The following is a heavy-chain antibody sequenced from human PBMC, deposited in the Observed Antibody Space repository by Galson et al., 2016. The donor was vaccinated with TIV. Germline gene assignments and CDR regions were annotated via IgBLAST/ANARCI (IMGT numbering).Heavy chain of an antibody. J-gene: IGHJ4*02. CDR3: ARAMAAADSY. CDR1: GFTFSNYW. V-gene: IGHV3-7*01. Sequence: SLRLSCAASGFTFSNYWMSWVRQAPGKGLEWVANIKQDGSEKNYVDSVKGRFTISRDNAKNSVYLQMNSLRAEDTAHYYCARAMAAADSYWGLGTLVTVSS. D-gene: IGHD6-13*01. CDR2: IKQDGSEK.